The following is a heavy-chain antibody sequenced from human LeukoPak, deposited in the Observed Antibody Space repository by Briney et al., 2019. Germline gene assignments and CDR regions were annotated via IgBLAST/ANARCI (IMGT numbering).Heavy chain of an antibody. CDR1: GVTFSSHW. CDR3: ARLLGTVTTYDY. D-gene: IGHD1-7*01. V-gene: IGHV3-7*01. CDR2: IRPDGSEE. J-gene: IGHJ4*02. Sequence: GGSLRLSCAASGVTFSSHWMSWVRQAPGKGLEWVASIRPDGSEEYYMDSVKGRFTISRDNAKNSLYLQMNRLRAEDTAVYYCARLLGTVTTYDYWGQGTLVTVSS.